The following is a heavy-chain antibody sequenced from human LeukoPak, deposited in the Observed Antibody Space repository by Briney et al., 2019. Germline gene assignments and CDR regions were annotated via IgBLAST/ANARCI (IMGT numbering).Heavy chain of an antibody. D-gene: IGHD3-10*01. J-gene: IGHJ6*02. CDR1: GFAFSTYA. CDR3: AKTSGSGNYYYYYYGMDV. V-gene: IGHV3-23*01. CDR2: ISASGSST. Sequence: PGGSLRLSCAASGFAFSTYAVSWVRQAPGKGLEWFSAISASGSSTFYADSVKGRFTISRDNSKNTLYLQMNSLRAEDTAVYYCAKTSGSGNYYYYYYGMDVWGQGTTVTVSS.